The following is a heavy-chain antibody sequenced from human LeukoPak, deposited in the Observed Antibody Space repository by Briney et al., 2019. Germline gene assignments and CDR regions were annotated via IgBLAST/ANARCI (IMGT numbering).Heavy chain of an antibody. CDR1: GGSISSYY. Sequence: SETLSLTCTVSGGSISSYYRSWIRQPPGKGLEWIGYIYYSGSTNYNPSLKSRVTISVDTSKNQFSLKLSSVTAADTAVYYCARALWTYGSGSYYYYYYMDVWGKGTTVTVSS. CDR2: IYYSGST. CDR3: ARALWTYGSGSYYYYYYMDV. D-gene: IGHD3-10*01. V-gene: IGHV4-59*01. J-gene: IGHJ6*03.